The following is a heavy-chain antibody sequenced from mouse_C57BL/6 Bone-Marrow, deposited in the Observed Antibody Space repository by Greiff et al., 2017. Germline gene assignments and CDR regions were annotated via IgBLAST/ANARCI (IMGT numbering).Heavy chain of an antibody. CDR3: ARHGSFYYYGRSYYYFDY. Sequence: QVQLQQSGAELVKPGASVKLSCKASGYTFTEYTIHWVKQRPGQGLEWIGRFYPGSGSIKYNEKFKDKATLTADKSSSTVYMELSRWTSEDAAVYFCARHGSFYYYGRSYYYFDYWGQGTTLTVSS. CDR1: GYTFTEYT. V-gene: IGHV1-62-2*01. CDR2: FYPGSGSI. J-gene: IGHJ2*01. D-gene: IGHD1-1*01.